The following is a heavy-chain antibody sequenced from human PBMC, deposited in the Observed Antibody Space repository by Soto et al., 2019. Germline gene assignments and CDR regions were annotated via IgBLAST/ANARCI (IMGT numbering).Heavy chain of an antibody. J-gene: IGHJ3*02. CDR3: ARLFSPTHRAVAGSDAFDI. CDR1: GYSFTSYW. V-gene: IGHV5-10-1*01. Sequence: GESLKISCKGSGYSFTSYWISWVRQMPGKGLEWMGRIDPSDSYTNYSPSFQGHVTISADKSISTAYLQWSSLKASDTAMYYCARLFSPTHRAVAGSDAFDIWGQGTMVTVSS. D-gene: IGHD6-19*01. CDR2: IDPSDSYT.